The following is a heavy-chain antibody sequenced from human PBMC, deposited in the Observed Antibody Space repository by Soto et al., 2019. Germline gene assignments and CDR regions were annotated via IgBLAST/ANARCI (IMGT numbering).Heavy chain of an antibody. Sequence: SETLSLTCTVSGGSISRSTYYWVWIRQPPGKGLEWIGSLYYSGSTYYNPSLRSRVTISVDTSKTQFSLKLTSVTAADTAVYYCARRPVVVSSYFMDVWGKGATVTVSS. J-gene: IGHJ6*03. D-gene: IGHD2-15*01. CDR1: GGSISRSTYY. CDR2: LYYSGST. CDR3: ARRPVVVSSYFMDV. V-gene: IGHV4-39*01.